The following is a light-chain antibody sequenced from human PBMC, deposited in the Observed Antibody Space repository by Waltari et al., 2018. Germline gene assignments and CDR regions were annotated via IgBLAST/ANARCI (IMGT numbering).Light chain of an antibody. CDR2: WAS. CDR1: QSILYTSNDKNY. CDR3: QQYFNSPIA. J-gene: IGKJ5*01. Sequence: DIVMPQSLDSLLVSTGERAIISSNSRQSILYTSNDKNYLAWYQQKAGQPPRLLVHWASIRESGVPDRFRGSGSGTDFTLTISNLQPEDVAFYWCQQYFNSPIAFGQGTRLEIK. V-gene: IGKV4-1*01.